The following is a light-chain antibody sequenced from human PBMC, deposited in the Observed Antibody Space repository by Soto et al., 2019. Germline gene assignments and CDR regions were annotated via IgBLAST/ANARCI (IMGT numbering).Light chain of an antibody. CDR3: GSYTGSNTRYV. V-gene: IGLV2-14*03. Sequence: QSVLTQPASVSGSPGQSITISCTGTSSDVGGYNYVTWYQQHPGKAPKLMIYDVTNRSSGISTRFSGSKSGNTASLTISGLQAEDEADYYCGSYTGSNTRYVFGTGTKLTVL. CDR2: DVT. J-gene: IGLJ1*01. CDR1: SSDVGGYNY.